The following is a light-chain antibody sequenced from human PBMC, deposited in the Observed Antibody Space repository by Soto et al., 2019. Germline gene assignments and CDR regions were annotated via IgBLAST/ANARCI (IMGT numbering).Light chain of an antibody. CDR2: KAS. Sequence: IHMTQSPSTLSGSVGNRVTILCRASQTISSWLAWYQQKKGKAPKLLIYKASTLKSGVPSRFSGSGYGTEFTLTISSLQTDDFATYYCQHYNSYSEAFGQGTKVDI. V-gene: IGKV1-5*03. J-gene: IGKJ1*01. CDR1: QTISSW. CDR3: QHYNSYSEA.